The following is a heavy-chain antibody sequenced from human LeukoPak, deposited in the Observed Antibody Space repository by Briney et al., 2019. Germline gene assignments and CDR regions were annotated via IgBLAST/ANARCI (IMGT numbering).Heavy chain of an antibody. Sequence: GGSLKLSCAASGFTFDDYAMRWVRQAPGKGLEWVSGISWNSGSIGYADSVKGRFTISRDNAKNSLYLQMNSLRAEDTALYYRAKDVAADYYDSSGYLDYWGQGTLVTVSS. V-gene: IGHV3-9*01. CDR2: ISWNSGSI. CDR3: AKDVAADYYDSSGYLDY. J-gene: IGHJ4*02. D-gene: IGHD3-22*01. CDR1: GFTFDDYA.